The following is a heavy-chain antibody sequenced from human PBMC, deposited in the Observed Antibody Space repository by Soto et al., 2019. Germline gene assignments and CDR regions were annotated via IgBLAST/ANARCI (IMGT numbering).Heavy chain of an antibody. Sequence: ASVKVSCKASGYTFTSYGISWVRQAPGQGLEWMGWISAYNGNTNYAQKLQGRVTMTTDTSTSTAYMELRSLRSDDTAVYYCARDTYYDSSGPYGFDYWGQGTLVTSPQ. D-gene: IGHD3-22*01. CDR3: ARDTYYDSSGPYGFDY. CDR1: GYTFTSYG. J-gene: IGHJ4*02. CDR2: ISAYNGNT. V-gene: IGHV1-18*04.